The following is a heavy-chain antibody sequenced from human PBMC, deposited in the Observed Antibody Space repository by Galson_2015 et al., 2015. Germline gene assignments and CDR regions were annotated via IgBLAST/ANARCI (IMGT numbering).Heavy chain of an antibody. CDR3: ARDLADAFDI. CDR2: IPYDGSSK. Sequence: SVRLSCAASGFTFSSYYMHWVRQAPGKGLEWMAIIPYDGSSKYYADTVKGRFTISRDTSKNTVYLQMNSLRSDDTAVYYCARDLADAFDIWGQGTMVTVSS. V-gene: IGHV3-30*16. J-gene: IGHJ3*02. CDR1: GFTFSSYY.